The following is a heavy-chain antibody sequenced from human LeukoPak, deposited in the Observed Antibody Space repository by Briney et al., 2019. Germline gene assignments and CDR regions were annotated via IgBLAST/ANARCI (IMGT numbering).Heavy chain of an antibody. CDR3: ARGGDGYNYFDS. V-gene: IGHV4-4*07. J-gene: IGHJ4*02. Sequence: PSETLSLTCTVSGASISSYYYNWIRQTAGRGLEWIGRLYISGSTDYNPSLKSRVTISVDTSKNQFSLKLSSVTAADTAVYYCARGGDGYNYFDSWGQGILVTVSS. CDR1: GASISSYY. D-gene: IGHD5-24*01. CDR2: LYISGST.